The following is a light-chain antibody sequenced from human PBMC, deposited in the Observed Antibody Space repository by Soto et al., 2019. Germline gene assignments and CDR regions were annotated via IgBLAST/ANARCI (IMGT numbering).Light chain of an antibody. CDR1: QDISHY. CDR3: QQFKNLPWT. V-gene: IGKV1-33*01. CDR2: DAS. Sequence: DIQMTQSPSSLSASVGDRVTITCQASQDISHYLNWYQQKPGRAPKLLIYDASNLEVGVPSRFSGSGSGTNFIFTISSLQPENIATYNCQQFKNLPWTFAQGTKVEIE. J-gene: IGKJ1*01.